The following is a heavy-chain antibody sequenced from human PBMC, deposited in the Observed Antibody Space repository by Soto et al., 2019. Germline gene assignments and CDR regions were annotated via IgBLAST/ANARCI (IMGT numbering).Heavy chain of an antibody. J-gene: IGHJ6*02. Sequence: GSLKISCKGSGYSFSSHWIIWVRQMPGKGLEWMGNIDPSDSYTKYSPSFQGHVTISTDKSINTAYLQWSSLRASDTAVYYCARRDCSSPSCYLSYYYGMDVWGQGTTVTVSS. D-gene: IGHD2-2*01. CDR2: IDPSDSYT. CDR3: ARRDCSSPSCYLSYYYGMDV. CDR1: GYSFSSHW. V-gene: IGHV5-10-1*01.